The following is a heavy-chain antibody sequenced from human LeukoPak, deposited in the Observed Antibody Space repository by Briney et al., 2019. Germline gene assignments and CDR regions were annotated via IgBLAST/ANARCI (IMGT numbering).Heavy chain of an antibody. D-gene: IGHD5-24*01. Sequence: SETLSLTCTVSGGSISGADYYCDWIRQSPGRGLEWIGTIGSGGHTYRNPSLKNRVTMSVDTSKNQFSLKLSSMAAADTAVFYCARRKVYKDYFDYWGRGTLVTVSS. CDR2: IGSGGHT. CDR3: ARRKVYKDYFDY. J-gene: IGHJ4*02. CDR1: GGSISGADYY. V-gene: IGHV4-39*01.